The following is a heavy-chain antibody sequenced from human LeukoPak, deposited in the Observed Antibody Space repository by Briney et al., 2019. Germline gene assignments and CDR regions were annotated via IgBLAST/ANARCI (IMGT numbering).Heavy chain of an antibody. V-gene: IGHV3-53*01. CDR3: AKDDYYDILTGLDTVNDY. CDR1: GFTVSSNY. J-gene: IGHJ4*02. CDR2: IYSGGST. Sequence: GGSLRLSCAASGFTVSSNYMSWVRQAPGKGLEWVSVIYSGGSTYYADSMKGRFTISTDNSKNTLSLQMNSRRAADTAVYYCAKDDYYDILTGLDTVNDYWGQGTLGTVSS. D-gene: IGHD3-9*01.